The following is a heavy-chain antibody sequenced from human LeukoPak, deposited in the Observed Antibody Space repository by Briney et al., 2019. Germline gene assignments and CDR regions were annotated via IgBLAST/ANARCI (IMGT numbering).Heavy chain of an antibody. Sequence: GESLKISCKGSGYSFTSYWIGWVRQMPGKGLEWMGIIYPGDSDTRYSPSFQGQVTISADKSIGTAYLQWSSLKASDTAMYYCARHPEVVAATLDAFDIWGQGTMVTVSS. V-gene: IGHV5-51*01. J-gene: IGHJ3*02. CDR3: ARHPEVVAATLDAFDI. CDR2: IYPGDSDT. CDR1: GYSFTSYW. D-gene: IGHD2-15*01.